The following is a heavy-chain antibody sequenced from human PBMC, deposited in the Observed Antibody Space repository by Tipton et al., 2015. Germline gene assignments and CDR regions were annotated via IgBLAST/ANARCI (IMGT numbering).Heavy chain of an antibody. Sequence: QSGAEVKKPGASVKVSCKASGYIFTSYGISWVRQAPGQGLEWMGWISAYNGNTNYAQKFQGRVTMTTDTSTSTASMELRSLRSDDTAVYYCARVWRSSLYFDYWGQGTLVTVPS. CDR2: ISAYNGNT. D-gene: IGHD3-16*01. CDR1: GYIFTSYG. CDR3: ARVWRSSLYFDY. J-gene: IGHJ4*02. V-gene: IGHV1-18*01.